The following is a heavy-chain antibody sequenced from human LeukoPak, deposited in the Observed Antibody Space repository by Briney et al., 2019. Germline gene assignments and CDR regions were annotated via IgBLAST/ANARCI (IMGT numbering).Heavy chain of an antibody. D-gene: IGHD3-10*01. CDR1: GGSISSGGYY. CDR2: IYYSGST. V-gene: IGHV4-31*03. J-gene: IGHJ4*02. Sequence: SETLSLTCTVSGGSISSGGYYWSWIRQHPGKGLEWIRYIYYSGSTYYNPSLKSRVTISVDTSKNQFSLKLSSVTAADTAVYYCARTKKDRYYYGSGSGYYFDYWGQGTLVTVSS. CDR3: ARTKKDRYYYGSGSGYYFDY.